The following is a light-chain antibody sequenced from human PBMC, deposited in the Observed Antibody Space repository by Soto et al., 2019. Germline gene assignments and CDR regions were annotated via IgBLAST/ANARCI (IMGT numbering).Light chain of an antibody. V-gene: IGKV1-27*01. Sequence: DIQMTQSPSSLSASVGDRVTNTCRASQAISNYLAWYQQKPGRVPKLLIYATSTLQSGVPSRFSGSGSGTDFTLTISSLQPEDVATYYCQKYKSASWTFGQGTKVDI. CDR1: QAISNY. CDR2: ATS. J-gene: IGKJ1*01. CDR3: QKYKSASWT.